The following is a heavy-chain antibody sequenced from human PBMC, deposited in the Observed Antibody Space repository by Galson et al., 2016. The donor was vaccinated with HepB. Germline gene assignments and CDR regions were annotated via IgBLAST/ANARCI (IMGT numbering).Heavy chain of an antibody. Sequence: SLRLSCAASGFTFSSYTMNWVRQAPGKGLEWVSDITSGSTTIYYADSVKGRFTISRDNAKNSLNLQMNSLRDEDTSVYYCVRYGSGWSFGFWGQGTLVTVSS. CDR3: VRYGSGWSFGF. V-gene: IGHV3-48*02. CDR2: ITSGSTTI. J-gene: IGHJ4*02. CDR1: GFTFSSYT. D-gene: IGHD6-19*01.